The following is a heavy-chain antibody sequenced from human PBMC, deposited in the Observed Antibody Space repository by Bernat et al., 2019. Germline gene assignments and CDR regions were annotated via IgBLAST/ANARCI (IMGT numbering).Heavy chain of an antibody. D-gene: IGHD5-24*01. CDR3: GRLPPQPNYFDP. Sequence: EVQLVQSGAEVKKPGESLKISCKASGYSFTNYWIGWVRQLPGKGLEWMGRIYPGDSDTRYSPSFLGQVTISADKSINTAYLQWNSLKTSDTAIYYCGRLPPQPNYFDPWGQGTLVTVSS. J-gene: IGHJ5*02. V-gene: IGHV5-51*01. CDR1: GYSFTNYW. CDR2: IYPGDSDT.